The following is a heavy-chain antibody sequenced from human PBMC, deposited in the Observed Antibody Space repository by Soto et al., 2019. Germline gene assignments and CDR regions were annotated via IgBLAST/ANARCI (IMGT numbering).Heavy chain of an antibody. CDR1: GYSFTNND. CDR2: MNPGSGDT. Sequence: VKVSCKASGYSFTNNDVSWVRQATGQGLEWMGWMNPGSGDTGYAQKFQGRVTMTRDISIATAYMELSSLRSDDTAIYYCARMETFGSLNWFDPWGQGTLVTVSS. CDR3: ARMETFGSLNWFDP. J-gene: IGHJ5*02. D-gene: IGHD3-16*01. V-gene: IGHV1-8*01.